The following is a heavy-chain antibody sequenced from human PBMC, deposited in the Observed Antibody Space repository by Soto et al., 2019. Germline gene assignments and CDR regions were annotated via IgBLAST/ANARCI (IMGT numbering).Heavy chain of an antibody. Sequence: QVQLQQWGAGLLKPSETLSLTCAVYGGSFSGYYWTWIRQPPGTGLEWIGEIKHSGSTNYNPSLKSRVTISVDTSQNQFSLKLTSVTAADTAVYYCARDKITGLFDYWGQGTPVTVSS. V-gene: IGHV4-34*01. CDR2: IKHSGST. J-gene: IGHJ4*02. CDR1: GGSFSGYY. CDR3: ARDKITGLFDY. D-gene: IGHD2-8*02.